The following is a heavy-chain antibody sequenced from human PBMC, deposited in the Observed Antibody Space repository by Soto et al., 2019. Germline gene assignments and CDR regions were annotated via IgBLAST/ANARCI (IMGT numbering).Heavy chain of an antibody. J-gene: IGHJ4*02. CDR2: ISGSGGST. D-gene: IGHD3-22*01. CDR3: AKGSYYYDSSGYYYLPFDY. Sequence: EVQLLESGGGLVQPGGSLRLSCAASGFTFSSYAMSWVRQAPGKGLEWVSAISGSGGSTYYADSVKGGFTISRDNSKNTLYLQMNSLRAEDTAVYYCAKGSYYYDSSGYYYLPFDYWGQGTLVTVSS. CDR1: GFTFSSYA. V-gene: IGHV3-23*01.